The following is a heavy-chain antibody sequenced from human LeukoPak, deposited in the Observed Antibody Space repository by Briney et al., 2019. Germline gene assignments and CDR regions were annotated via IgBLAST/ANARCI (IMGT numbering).Heavy chain of an antibody. CDR3: ATAYIAVAGYDY. V-gene: IGHV1-46*01. CDR1: GYTFTSYY. D-gene: IGHD6-19*01. CDR2: INPSGGST. J-gene: IGHJ4*02. Sequence: ASVKVSCKASGYTFTSYYMHWVGQAPGQGLEWMGIINPSGGSTSYAQKFQGRVTMTRDTSTSTVYMELSSLRSEDTAVYYCATAYIAVAGYDYWGQGTQVTVSS.